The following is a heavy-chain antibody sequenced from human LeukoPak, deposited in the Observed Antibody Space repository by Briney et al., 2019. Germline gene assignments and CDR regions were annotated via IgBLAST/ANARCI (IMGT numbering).Heavy chain of an antibody. CDR1: GFTFSTYG. Sequence: GGSLRLSCVASGFTFSTYGMHWVRQAPGKGLEWVAVIWYEGSNKYYADSVKGRFTISRDNSKNTLYLQMNSLRAEDTAVYYCTRDGVPPCGYDCPAFDYWGQGTLVTVSS. D-gene: IGHD2-21*02. CDR2: IWYEGSNK. CDR3: TRDGVPPCGYDCPAFDY. V-gene: IGHV3-33*01. J-gene: IGHJ4*02.